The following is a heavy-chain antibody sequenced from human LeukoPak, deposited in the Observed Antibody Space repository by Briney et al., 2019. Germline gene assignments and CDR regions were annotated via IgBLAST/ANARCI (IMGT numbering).Heavy chain of an antibody. CDR1: GFTFSDYY. CDR3: AKALSPDYSGSYPPFDY. Sequence: PGGSLRLSCAASGFTFSDYYMSWIRQAPGKGLEWVSYISSSGSTIYYADSVKGRFTISRDNAKNSLYLQMNSLRAEDTALYYCAKALSPDYSGSYPPFDYWGQGTLVTVSS. V-gene: IGHV3-11*01. J-gene: IGHJ4*02. CDR2: ISSSGSTI. D-gene: IGHD1-26*01.